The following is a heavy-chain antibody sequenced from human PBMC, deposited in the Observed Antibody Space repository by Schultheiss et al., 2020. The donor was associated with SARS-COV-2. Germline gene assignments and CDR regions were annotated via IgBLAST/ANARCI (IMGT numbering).Heavy chain of an antibody. V-gene: IGHV3-49*04. CDR3: TRDRITGLSLGPFAFDI. Sequence: GGSLRLSCTASGFTFGDYAMYWVRQAPGKGLEWVSFIGSKVYGGTTEYAASVKGRFTVSRDDSKSIAYLQMNSLKTEDTAMYYCTRDRITGLSLGPFAFDIWGQGTMVTVSS. CDR2: IGSKVYGGTT. J-gene: IGHJ3*02. D-gene: IGHD1-20*01. CDR1: GFTFGDYA.